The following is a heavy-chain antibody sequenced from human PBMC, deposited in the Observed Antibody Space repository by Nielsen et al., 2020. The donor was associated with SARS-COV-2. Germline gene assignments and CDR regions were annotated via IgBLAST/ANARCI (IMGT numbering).Heavy chain of an antibody. CDR2: INHSGST. Sequence: SDTLSLTCAVYGVSFSGYYWSWIRQPPGKWLEWIGEINHSGSTNYNPSLKNRVTISVDTSKNQFSLKLSSVTAADTAAYYCARVPTIFGVVTKDGAFDIWGQGTMVTVSS. J-gene: IGHJ3*02. V-gene: IGHV4-34*01. CDR1: GVSFSGYY. D-gene: IGHD3-3*01. CDR3: ARVPTIFGVVTKDGAFDI.